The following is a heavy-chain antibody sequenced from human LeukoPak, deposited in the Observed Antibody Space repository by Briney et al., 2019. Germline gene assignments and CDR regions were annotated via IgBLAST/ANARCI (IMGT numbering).Heavy chain of an antibody. V-gene: IGHV3-33*01. CDR2: IWYDGSNK. J-gene: IGHJ5*02. Sequence: GRSLRLSCAASGFTFSSYGMHWVRQAPGKGLEWVAVIWYDGSNKYYADFVKGRFTISRDNSKNTLYLQMNSLRAEDTAVYYCARAGDIVVVTAMWFDPWSQGTLVTVSS. CDR3: ARAGDIVVVTAMWFDP. D-gene: IGHD2-21*02. CDR1: GFTFSSYG.